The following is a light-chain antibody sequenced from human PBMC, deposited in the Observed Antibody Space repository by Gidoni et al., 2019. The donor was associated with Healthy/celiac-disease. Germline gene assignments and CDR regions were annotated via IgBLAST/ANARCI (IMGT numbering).Light chain of an antibody. CDR3: QQSYSTPLT. Sequence: DIHMTQSPSSLPASVGDRVTITCRASQSISSYVNWYQQKPGKAPKLLIYAASSLQSGVPSRLSGSGSGTDFTLTISSLQPEDFATYYCQQSYSTPLTFGGGTKVEIK. J-gene: IGKJ4*01. CDR2: AAS. CDR1: QSISSY. V-gene: IGKV1-39*01.